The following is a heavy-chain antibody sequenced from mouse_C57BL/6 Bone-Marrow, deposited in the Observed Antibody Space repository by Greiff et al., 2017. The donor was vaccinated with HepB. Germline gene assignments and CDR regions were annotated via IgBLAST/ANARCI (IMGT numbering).Heavy chain of an antibody. D-gene: IGHD1-1*01. Sequence: EVQLQQSGPELVKPGASVKISCKASGYTFTDYYMNWVKQSHGKSLEWIGDINPNNGGTSYNQKFKGKATLTVDKSSSTAYMEIRSLTSEDSAVYYCAREGVNYYGSIYAMDYWGQGTSVTVSS. CDR3: AREGVNYYGSIYAMDY. CDR1: GYTFTDYY. V-gene: IGHV1-26*01. CDR2: INPNNGGT. J-gene: IGHJ4*01.